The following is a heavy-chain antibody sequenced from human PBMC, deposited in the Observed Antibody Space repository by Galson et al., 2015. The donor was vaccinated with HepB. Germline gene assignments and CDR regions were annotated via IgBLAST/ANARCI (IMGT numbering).Heavy chain of an antibody. D-gene: IGHD3-10*01. Sequence: SLRLSCAASGFTFSSYAMHWVRQAPGKGLEWVAVISYDGSNKYYADSVKGRFTISRDNSKNTLYLQMNSLRAEDTAVYYCARDLNYYGSGSYFDYWGQGTLSPSPQ. CDR1: GFTFSSYA. CDR3: ARDLNYYGSGSYFDY. CDR2: ISYDGSNK. V-gene: IGHV3-30*04. J-gene: IGHJ4*02.